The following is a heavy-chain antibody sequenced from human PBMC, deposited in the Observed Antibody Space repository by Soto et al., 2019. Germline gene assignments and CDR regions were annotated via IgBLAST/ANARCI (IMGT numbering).Heavy chain of an antibody. V-gene: IGHV3-30*18. CDR3: AKASSSWNYYYYYGMDV. J-gene: IGHJ6*02. CDR1: GFTFSSYG. Sequence: GSLRLSCAASGFTFSSYGMHWVRQAPGKGLEWVAVISYDGSNKYYADSVKGRFTISRDNSKNTLYLQMNSLRAEDTAVYYCAKASSSWNYYYYYGMDVWGQGTTVTVSS. CDR2: ISYDGSNK. D-gene: IGHD6-13*01.